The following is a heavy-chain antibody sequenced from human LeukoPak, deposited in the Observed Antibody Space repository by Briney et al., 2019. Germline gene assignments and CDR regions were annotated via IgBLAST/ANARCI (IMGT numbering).Heavy chain of an antibody. CDR1: GGSFSGYY. Sequence: SETLSLTCAVYGGSFSGYYWSWIRQPPGKGLEWIGEINHSGSTNYNPPLKSRVTISVDTSKNQFSLKLSSVTAADTAVYYCARRVMQLWTIFEYWGQGTLVTVSS. D-gene: IGHD5-18*01. J-gene: IGHJ4*02. V-gene: IGHV4-34*01. CDR2: INHSGST. CDR3: ARRVMQLWTIFEY.